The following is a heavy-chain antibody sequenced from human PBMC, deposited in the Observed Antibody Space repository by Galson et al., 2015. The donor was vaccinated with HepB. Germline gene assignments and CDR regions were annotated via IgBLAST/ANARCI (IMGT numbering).Heavy chain of an antibody. D-gene: IGHD3-10*01. Sequence: SLRLSCAASGFTFSNYEMNWVRQAPGKGLEWLSYISSRDNTIYYADSVKGRFTISRDNAKNSLYLQMNSLRVEDTAVYYCARMSPAGDYFDYWGQGTLVTVSS. CDR2: ISSRDNTI. J-gene: IGHJ4*02. CDR3: ARMSPAGDYFDY. V-gene: IGHV3-48*03. CDR1: GFTFSNYE.